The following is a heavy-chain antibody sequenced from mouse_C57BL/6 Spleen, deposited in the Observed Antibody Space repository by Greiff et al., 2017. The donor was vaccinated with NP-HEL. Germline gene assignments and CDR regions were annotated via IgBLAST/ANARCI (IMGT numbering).Heavy chain of an antibody. Sequence: VQLQQSGPELVKPGASVKISCKASGYAFSSSWMNWVKQRPGKGLEWIGRIYPGDGDTNYNGKFKGKATLTADKSSSTAYMQLSSLTSEDSAVYFCARYPDFDYWGKGTTLTVSS. CDR3: ARYPDFDY. V-gene: IGHV1-82*01. CDR2: IYPGDGDT. CDR1: GYAFSSSW. J-gene: IGHJ2*01.